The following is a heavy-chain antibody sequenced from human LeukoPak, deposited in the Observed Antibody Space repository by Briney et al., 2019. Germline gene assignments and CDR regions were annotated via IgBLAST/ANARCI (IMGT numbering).Heavy chain of an antibody. CDR1: GGSISSSSYY. CDR2: IYYSGST. D-gene: IGHD3-3*01. CDR3: ARDSTIFGVVHRAFDY. J-gene: IGHJ4*02. Sequence: PSETLSLTCTVSGGSISSSSYYWGWIRQPPGKGLEWIGSIYYSGSTYYNPSLKSRVTISVDTSKNQFSLKLSSVTAADTAVYYCARDSTIFGVVHRAFDYWGQGTLVTVSS. V-gene: IGHV4-39*07.